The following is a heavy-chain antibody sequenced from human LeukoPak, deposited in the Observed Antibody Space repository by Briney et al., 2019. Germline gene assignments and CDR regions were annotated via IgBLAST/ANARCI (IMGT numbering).Heavy chain of an antibody. D-gene: IGHD4-23*01. V-gene: IGHV3-74*01. CDR3: ARDQDDYGGNSPLGY. CDR2: INTDGSSK. CDR1: GFTFGSYA. Sequence: GGSLRLSCAASGFTFGSYAMGWVRQAPGKGLVWVSRINTDGSSKSYADSVKGRFTISRDNAKNTLYLQMNSLRAEDTAVYYCARDQDDYGGNSPLGYWGQGTLVTVSS. J-gene: IGHJ4*02.